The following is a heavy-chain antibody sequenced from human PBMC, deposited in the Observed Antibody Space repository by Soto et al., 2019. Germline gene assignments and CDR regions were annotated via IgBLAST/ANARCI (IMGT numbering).Heavy chain of an antibody. CDR1: GYTFTDYY. V-gene: IGHV1-2*04. Sequence: QVQLVQSGGEVKKPGASVKVSCKASGYTFTDYYMHWVRQAPGQRLEWMGWINPNSGTTNYAQKFQGWVTMTRDTSITTVYMEVSRLRSDDTAVYYCARVPRGVYYGMDVWGQGTTVTVSS. J-gene: IGHJ6*02. CDR2: INPNSGTT. D-gene: IGHD3-10*01. CDR3: ARVPRGVYYGMDV.